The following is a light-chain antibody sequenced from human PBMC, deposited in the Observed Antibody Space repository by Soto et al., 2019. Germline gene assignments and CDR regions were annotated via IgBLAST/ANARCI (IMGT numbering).Light chain of an antibody. V-gene: IGKV3-20*01. Sequence: EVVLTQSPGTLSLSPGERATLSCRASESVSSSFLTWYQQKPGQAPRLLIYRTSNRVTGIPDRFSGSGSGTDFTLTISRLEPEDFEVYFCQHYGNSLWTFGQGTKV. CDR3: QHYGNSLWT. CDR2: RTS. J-gene: IGKJ1*01. CDR1: ESVSSSF.